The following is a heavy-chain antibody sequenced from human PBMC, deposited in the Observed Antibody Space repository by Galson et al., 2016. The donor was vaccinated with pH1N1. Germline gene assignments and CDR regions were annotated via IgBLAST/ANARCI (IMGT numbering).Heavy chain of an antibody. Sequence: SLRLSCAASGFTFSNYWMHWVRQVPGKGLEWVANIKEDGSETYYVGSVRGRFTISRDNAKNSMYLQMNSLRAEDTAVYYCARFNDGAWGQGTLVSVSS. CDR3: ARFNDGA. CDR1: GFTFSNYW. J-gene: IGHJ4*02. V-gene: IGHV3-7*01. CDR2: IKEDGSET. D-gene: IGHD5-24*01.